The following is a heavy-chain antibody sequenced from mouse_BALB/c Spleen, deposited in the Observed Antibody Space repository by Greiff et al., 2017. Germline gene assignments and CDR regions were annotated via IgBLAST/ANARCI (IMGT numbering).Heavy chain of an antibody. CDR3: ARRRYDVGDAMDY. Sequence: EVQLQESGPSLVKPSQTLSLTCSVTGDSITSGYWNWIRKFPGNKLEYMGYISYSGSTYYNPSLKSRISITRDTSKNQYYLQLNSVTTEDTATYYCARRRYDVGDAMDYWGQGTSVTVSS. CDR1: GDSITSGY. CDR2: ISYSGST. J-gene: IGHJ4*01. V-gene: IGHV3-8*02. D-gene: IGHD2-14*01.